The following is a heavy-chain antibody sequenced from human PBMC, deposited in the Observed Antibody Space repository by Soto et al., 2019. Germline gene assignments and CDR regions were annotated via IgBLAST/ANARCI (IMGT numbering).Heavy chain of an antibody. CDR2: ISAYNGNT. CDR3: VVAAQPYYFDY. CDR1: GYTFTIYG. D-gene: IGHD2-15*01. V-gene: IGHV1-18*01. J-gene: IGHJ4*02. Sequence: QVQLVQSGAEVKKPGASVKVSCKASGYTFTIYGISWVRQAPGQGLEWMVWISAYNGNTNYAQKLQGRVTITTDTSTSTSYMELRSLISDDTAVYYCVVAAQPYYFDYWGQGTLVTVSS.